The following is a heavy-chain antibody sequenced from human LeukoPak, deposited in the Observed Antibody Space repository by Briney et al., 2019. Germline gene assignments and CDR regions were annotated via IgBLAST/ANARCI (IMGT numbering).Heavy chain of an antibody. V-gene: IGHV4-61*01. D-gene: IGHD1-26*01. Sequence: SETLSLTCTVSGGSVSSNSYYWSWIRQPPGKGLEWIGFIYYTGGTNYNPSLKSRVTLSIDTSKNQSSLKLASVTAADTAVYYCARVVVGESFDYWGQGTLVTVSS. CDR1: GGSVSSNSYY. CDR2: IYYTGGT. J-gene: IGHJ4*02. CDR3: ARVVVGESFDY.